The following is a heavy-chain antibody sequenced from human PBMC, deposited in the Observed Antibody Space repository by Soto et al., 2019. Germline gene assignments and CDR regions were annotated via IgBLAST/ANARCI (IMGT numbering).Heavy chain of an antibody. J-gene: IGHJ6*02. CDR2: ISYDGSNK. CDR3: VKDGSSGWPYYYGLDV. V-gene: IGHV3-30*18. D-gene: IGHD6-19*01. CDR1: GFTFNSYG. Sequence: GGSLRLSCAASGFTFNSYGMHWVRPAPGKGLEWVAVISYDGSNKYYADSVKGRFTIARDNSKNTLYLQMSSLRAEDTAVYYCVKDGSSGWPYYYGLDVWGQGTSVTVSS.